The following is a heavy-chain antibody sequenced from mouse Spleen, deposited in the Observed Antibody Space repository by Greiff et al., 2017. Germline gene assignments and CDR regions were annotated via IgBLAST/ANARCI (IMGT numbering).Heavy chain of an antibody. D-gene: IGHD3-2*01. CDR3: AKGQTARATSYAMDY. CDR2: IDPSDSYT. Sequence: QVQLQQPGAELVKPGASVKLSCKASGYTFTSYWMHWVKQRPGQGLEWIGEIDPSDSYTNYNQKFKGKATLTVDKSSSTAYMQLSSLTSEDSAVYYCAKGQTARATSYAMDYWGQGTSVTVSS. J-gene: IGHJ4*01. CDR1: GYTFTSYW. V-gene: IGHV1-69*02.